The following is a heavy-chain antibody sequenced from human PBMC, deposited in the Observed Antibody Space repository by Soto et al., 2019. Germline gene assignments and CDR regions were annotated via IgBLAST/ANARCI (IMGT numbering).Heavy chain of an antibody. CDR1: GFTFSSYA. D-gene: IGHD6-13*01. CDR2: ISYDGSNK. V-gene: IGHV3-30-3*01. Sequence: QVQLVESGGGVVQPGRSLRLSCAASGFTFSSYAMHWVRQAPGKGLEWVAVISYDGSNKYYADSVKGRFTISRDNSKNTLYLQMNSLRAEDTAVYYCAREGLEQQLAYYYYDMDVWGQGTTVTVSS. J-gene: IGHJ6*02. CDR3: AREGLEQQLAYYYYDMDV.